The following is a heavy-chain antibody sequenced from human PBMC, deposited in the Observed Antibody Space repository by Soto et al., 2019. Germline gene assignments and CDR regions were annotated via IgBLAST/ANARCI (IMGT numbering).Heavy chain of an antibody. Sequence: QVQLVQSGAEVKKPGSSVKVSCKASGGTFSSYAISWVRQAPGQGLEWMGGIIPIFGTANYAQKFQGRVTITADESTSTAYMERSSLRSEDTAVYYCARGRGAYCGGDCYSWGADAFDIWGQGTMVTVSS. CDR3: ARGRGAYCGGDCYSWGADAFDI. CDR2: IIPIFGTA. J-gene: IGHJ3*02. V-gene: IGHV1-69*01. D-gene: IGHD2-21*02. CDR1: GGTFSSYA.